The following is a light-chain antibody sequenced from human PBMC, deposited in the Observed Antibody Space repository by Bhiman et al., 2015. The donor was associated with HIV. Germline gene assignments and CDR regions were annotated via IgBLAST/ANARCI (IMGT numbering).Light chain of an antibody. V-gene: IGLV1-51*02. CDR1: NSDIGKNF. J-gene: IGLJ1*01. CDR3: GTWHSSLSAGGV. Sequence: QSLLTQPPSVSAAPGQKVTISCSGGNSDIGKNFVSWYQQSPGAAPRLLIYENDRRPSGIPDRFSGSKSGTSATLGITGLQTGDEADYYCGTWHSSLSAGGVFGTGTKVTVL. CDR2: END.